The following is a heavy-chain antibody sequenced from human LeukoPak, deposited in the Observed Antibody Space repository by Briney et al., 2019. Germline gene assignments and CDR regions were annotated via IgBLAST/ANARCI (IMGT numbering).Heavy chain of an antibody. CDR2: IGPYNGNT. V-gene: IGHV1-18*01. CDR1: GYTFNTYG. CDR3: ARGPHERSGYPDD. J-gene: IGHJ4*02. Sequence: GASVKVSCKPYGYTFNTYGITWVRQAPGQGLEWMGWIGPYNGNTNYAQKFQGRVTLTTDTSTSTAYMELRSLRSDDTAVYYCARGPHERSGYPDDWGQGTLVTVSS. D-gene: IGHD3-22*01.